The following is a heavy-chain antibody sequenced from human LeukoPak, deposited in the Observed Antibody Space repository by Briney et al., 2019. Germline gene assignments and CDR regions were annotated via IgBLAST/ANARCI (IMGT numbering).Heavy chain of an antibody. CDR1: GFIFSNYW. CDR3: AKRTVGATTWSAFDI. Sequence: GGSLRLSCSASGFIFSNYWMTWVRQAPGKGLEWVANIKQDGSEKYYVDSVKGRFTISRDNAKKSLYLQMNSLRAEDTAVYYCAKRTVGATTWSAFDIGGQGTMVTVSS. D-gene: IGHD1-26*01. V-gene: IGHV3-7*02. CDR2: IKQDGSEK. J-gene: IGHJ3*02.